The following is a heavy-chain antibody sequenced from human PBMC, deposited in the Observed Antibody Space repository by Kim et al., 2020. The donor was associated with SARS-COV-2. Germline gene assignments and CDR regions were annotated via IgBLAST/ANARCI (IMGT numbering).Heavy chain of an antibody. J-gene: IGHJ6*02. CDR3: ARSGGGYGNYYYTGVDV. Sequence: ASVKVSCKTSGYTFTSYAMNWVRQAPGQGLEWMGWINANTGNPTYAQDFTGRFVFSLDTSVNTAYLQIISLKAEDTAVYYCARSGGGYGNYYYTGVDVWGQGTTVTVSS. CDR1: GYTFTSYA. V-gene: IGHV7-4-1*02. CDR2: INANTGNP. D-gene: IGHD6-25*01.